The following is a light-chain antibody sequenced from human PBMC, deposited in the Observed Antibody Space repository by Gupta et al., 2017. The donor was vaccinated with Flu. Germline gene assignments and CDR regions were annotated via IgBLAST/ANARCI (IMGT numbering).Light chain of an antibody. CDR2: EVS. J-gene: IGLJ2*01. CDR1: SSDVGGYNS. CDR3: SSPGDGNNLV. V-gene: IGLV2-8*01. Sequence: QSALTQPPSASGSPGLSVTISCTGTSSDVGGYNSVSWYQQHPGKARKLMIYEVSKRPAGVPDRFSGSKSGNTASLTVTGLLAEEEADYYCSSPGDGNNLVFGGGTKVTVL.